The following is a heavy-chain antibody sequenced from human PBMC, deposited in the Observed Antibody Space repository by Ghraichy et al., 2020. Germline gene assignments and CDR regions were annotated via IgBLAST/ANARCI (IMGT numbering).Heavy chain of an antibody. CDR3: ARAHDFWSGYYTLTGHYFDY. V-gene: IGHV4-31*03. CDR1: GGSISSGGYY. Sequence: SQTLSLTCTVSGGSISSGGYYWSWIRQHPGKGLEWIGYIYYSGSTYYNPSLKSRVTISVDTSKNQFSLKLSSVTAADTAVYYCARAHDFWSGYYTLTGHYFDYWGQGTLVTVSS. J-gene: IGHJ4*02. D-gene: IGHD3-3*01. CDR2: IYYSGST.